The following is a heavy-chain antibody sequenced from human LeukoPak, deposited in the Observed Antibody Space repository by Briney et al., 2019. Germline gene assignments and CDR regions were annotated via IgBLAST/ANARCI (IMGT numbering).Heavy chain of an antibody. V-gene: IGHV3-21*01. D-gene: IGHD5-18*01. CDR1: GFNFSDYS. Sequence: GGSLKLSCAASGFNFSDYSMNWVRQAPGKGLEWVSSISSSSGYIYYADSLKGRFTISRDNAKNSLFLQINSLRVEDTAVYYCARHVDTPLVYPGLGHWGQGTLVTVSS. CDR3: ARHVDTPLVYPGLGH. CDR2: ISSSSGYI. J-gene: IGHJ4*02.